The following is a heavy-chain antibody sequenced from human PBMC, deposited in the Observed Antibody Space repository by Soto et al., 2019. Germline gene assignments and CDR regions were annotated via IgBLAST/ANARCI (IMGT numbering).Heavy chain of an antibody. CDR1: GYTFTNYH. J-gene: IGHJ4*02. CDR3: ARVAHQSLDY. V-gene: IGHV1-46*01. CDR2: INPSDGGT. D-gene: IGHD5-12*01. Sequence: ASVKVSCKTSGYTFTNYHIHLVRQAPGQGLEWLGIINPSDGGTGYAQKFQGRVTMTRDTSTSTVYMDMSSLGSEDTAVYYCARVAHQSLDYWGLGTLVTVSS.